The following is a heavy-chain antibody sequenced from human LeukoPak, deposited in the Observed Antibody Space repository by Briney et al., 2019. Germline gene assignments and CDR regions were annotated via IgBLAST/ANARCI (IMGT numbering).Heavy chain of an antibody. V-gene: IGHV4-4*07. J-gene: IGHJ6*02. D-gene: IGHD2-2*01. CDR3: ATGVVPAAMDEYYYYYGMDV. CDR1: GGSISSYY. CDR2: IYTIGST. Sequence: PSETLSLTCTVSGGSISSYYWSWIRQPAGKGLEWIGRIYTIGSTNYNPSLKSRVTMSVDTSKNQFSLKLSSVTAADTAVYYCATGVVPAAMDEYYYYYGMDVWGQGTTVTVSS.